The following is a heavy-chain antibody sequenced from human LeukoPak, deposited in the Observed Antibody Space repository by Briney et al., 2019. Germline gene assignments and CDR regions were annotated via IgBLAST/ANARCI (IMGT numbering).Heavy chain of an antibody. CDR3: ARERVDYYDSSGYFD. Sequence: PSETLSLTCTVSGGSINSSSSYYWGWIRQPPGKGLEWIGSIYYSGSTYYNPALKSRVTISVDTSKNQFSLKLSSVTAADTAVYYCARERVDYYDSSGYFDWGQGTLVTVSS. D-gene: IGHD3-22*01. V-gene: IGHV4-39*07. J-gene: IGHJ4*02. CDR2: IYYSGST. CDR1: GGSINSSSSYY.